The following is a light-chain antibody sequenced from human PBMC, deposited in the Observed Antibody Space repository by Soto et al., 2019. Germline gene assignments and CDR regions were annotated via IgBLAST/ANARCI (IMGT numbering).Light chain of an antibody. CDR3: QQYNSYLLT. CDR1: QSISRS. CDR2: DAS. Sequence: DIEMSQSPSTLSSSVVDRVTITCRASQSISRSLAWYQQKPGKAPNLLIYDASSLESGVPSRFSGSGFGTEFTLTISSLQPDDFATYYCQQYNSYLLTFGPGTKVDI. V-gene: IGKV1-5*01. J-gene: IGKJ3*01.